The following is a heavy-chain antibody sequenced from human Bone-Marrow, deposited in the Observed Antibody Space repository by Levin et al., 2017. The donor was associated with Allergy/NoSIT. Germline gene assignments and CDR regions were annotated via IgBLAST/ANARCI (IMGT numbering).Heavy chain of an antibody. CDR1: GGTFSSHG. D-gene: IGHD2-15*01. V-gene: IGHV1-69*01. CDR3: ARLTGDCSGGACLSRYFYYYMDV. J-gene: IGHJ6*03. CDR2: IIPIFGPP. Sequence: PGGSLRLSCKASGGTFSSHGIAWVRQAPGHGLEWMGGIIPIFGPPNYAQKFQGRVTISADESTNTAYMELSSLRSDDTAVFYCARLTGDCSGGACLSRYFYYYMDVWGKGTTVTVSS.